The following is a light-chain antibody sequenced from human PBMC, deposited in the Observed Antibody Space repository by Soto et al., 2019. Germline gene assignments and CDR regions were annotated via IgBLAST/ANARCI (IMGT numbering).Light chain of an antibody. CDR2: DNN. CDR1: SSNIGNNY. J-gene: IGLJ2*01. V-gene: IGLV1-51*01. Sequence: QSVLTQPPSVSAAPGQKVTISCSGSSSNIGNNYVSWYQQLPGTAPKLLIYDNNKRPSGIPDRFSGAKSGTSGTLGITGLQTGDEADYYCGTWDNSLSAVVFGGGTKLTVL. CDR3: GTWDNSLSAVV.